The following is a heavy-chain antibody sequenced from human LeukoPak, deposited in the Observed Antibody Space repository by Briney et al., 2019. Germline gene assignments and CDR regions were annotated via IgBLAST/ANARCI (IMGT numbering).Heavy chain of an antibody. V-gene: IGHV3-21*01. CDR2: ISSSSSYI. J-gene: IGHJ4*02. Sequence: GGSLRLSCAASGFTFSSYSMNWVRQAPGKGLEWVSSISSSSSYIYYADSVKGRFTISRDNAKNSLYLQMNSLRAEDTAVYYCASTDSSSWYGGFDYWGQGTLVTVSS. CDR3: ASTDSSSWYGGFDY. CDR1: GFTFSSYS. D-gene: IGHD6-13*01.